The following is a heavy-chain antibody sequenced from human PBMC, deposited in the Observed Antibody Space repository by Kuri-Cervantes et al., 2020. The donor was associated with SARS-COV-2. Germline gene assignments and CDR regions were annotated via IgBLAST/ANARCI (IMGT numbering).Heavy chain of an antibody. CDR3: ARYCSSTSCHRRPGVFDY. V-gene: IGHV3-48*03. Sequence: GESLKISCAASGFTFSSYEMNWVRQAPRKGLEWVSYISSSGSTIYYADSVKGRFTISRDNAKNSLYLQMNSLRAEDTAVYYCARYCSSTSCHRRPGVFDYWGQGTLVTVSS. D-gene: IGHD2-2*01. J-gene: IGHJ4*02. CDR1: GFTFSSYE. CDR2: ISSSGSTI.